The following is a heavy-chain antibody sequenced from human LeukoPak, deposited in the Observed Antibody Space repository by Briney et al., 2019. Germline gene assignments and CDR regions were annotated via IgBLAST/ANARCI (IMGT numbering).Heavy chain of an antibody. D-gene: IGHD3-16*02. CDR1: GFTFSSYW. CDR2: VKQDGSER. CDR3: ARDYDYVWGTYRYYYFDY. Sequence: GGSLRLSCAASGFTFSSYWMSWVRQAPGKGLEWVADVKQDGSERYYVDSVKGRFTISRDNAKNSLYLQMNSLRAEDTAVYYCARDYDYVWGTYRYYYFDYWGQGTLVTVSS. V-gene: IGHV3-7*04. J-gene: IGHJ4*02.